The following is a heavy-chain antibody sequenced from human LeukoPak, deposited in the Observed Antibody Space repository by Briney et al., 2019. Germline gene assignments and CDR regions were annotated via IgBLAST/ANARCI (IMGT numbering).Heavy chain of an antibody. CDR1: GCTFSSYS. Sequence: HAGGSLRLSCAASGCTFSSYSMTWVRQAPGKGLEWVAYISSSRTTIYYAESVKGRFTVSRDHAKNSLHLQMNSLRGEDTAVYYCARVDWELLDGDFDYWGRGTLVTVSA. J-gene: IGHJ4*02. CDR2: ISSSRTTI. V-gene: IGHV3-48*04. D-gene: IGHD1-26*01. CDR3: ARVDWELLDGDFDY.